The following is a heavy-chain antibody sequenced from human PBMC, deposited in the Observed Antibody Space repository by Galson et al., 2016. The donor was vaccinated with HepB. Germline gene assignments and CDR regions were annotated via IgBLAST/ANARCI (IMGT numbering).Heavy chain of an antibody. V-gene: IGHV3-23*01. CDR2: ISGTGGST. D-gene: IGHD3-3*01. J-gene: IGHJ4*02. Sequence: SLRLSCAASGFMFTSYAMTWVRQAPGTGLEWVSTISGTGGSTYYADSVKGRFTISRDSSKNTLYLQMNSLRAEDTALYYCALYDFWSDYSIPLDSWGQGTLVTVSS. CDR3: ALYDFWSDYSIPLDS. CDR1: GFMFTSYA.